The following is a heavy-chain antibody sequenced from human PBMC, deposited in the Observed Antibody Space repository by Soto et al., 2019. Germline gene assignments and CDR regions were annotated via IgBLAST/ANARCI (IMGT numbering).Heavy chain of an antibody. CDR3: AKFRYFYDTSGYYFGDAFDI. J-gene: IGHJ3*02. CDR2: IFYSGST. V-gene: IGHV4-39*01. CDR1: GVSFSSSSYY. D-gene: IGHD3-22*01. Sequence: ATLSLTCTVSGVSFSSSSYYWGWIRQPPGKGLEWIGSIFYSGSTYYNPSLKSRVTISVDTSKNQFSLRLSSVSAADTAVYYCAKFRYFYDTSGYYFGDAFDIWGQGTMVTVSS.